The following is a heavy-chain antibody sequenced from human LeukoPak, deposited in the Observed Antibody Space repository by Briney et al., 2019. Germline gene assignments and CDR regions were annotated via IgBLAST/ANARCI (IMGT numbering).Heavy chain of an antibody. D-gene: IGHD3-3*01. CDR3: ARATRSTIFGVQYYFDY. V-gene: IGHV4-59*01. Sequence: SETLSLTCTVSGGSISSYYWSWVRQPPGKGLEWIGYIYYSGSTNYNPSLKSRVTISVDKSKNKFSLKLSSVTAADTAVYYCARATRSTIFGVQYYFDYGGQGTRDTVPT. J-gene: IGHJ4*02. CDR1: GGSISSYY. CDR2: IYYSGST.